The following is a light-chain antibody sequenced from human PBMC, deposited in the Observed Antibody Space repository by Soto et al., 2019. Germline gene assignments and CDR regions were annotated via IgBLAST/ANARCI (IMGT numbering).Light chain of an antibody. CDR1: QSISTY. Sequence: DSRITESPSPMSASVGDRVTITCRASQSISTYLNWYQQKPGKAPKLLIYGASSLQSGVPSRFSGRGSGTDFTLTISSLQREDFGTYYCQESFITPRTFGQGTKVDIK. CDR2: GAS. J-gene: IGKJ1*01. CDR3: QESFITPRT. V-gene: IGKV1-39*01.